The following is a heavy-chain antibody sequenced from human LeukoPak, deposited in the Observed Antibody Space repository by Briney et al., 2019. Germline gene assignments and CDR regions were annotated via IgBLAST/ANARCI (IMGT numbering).Heavy chain of an antibody. V-gene: IGHV3-48*03. D-gene: IGHD1-1*01. J-gene: IGHJ3*02. CDR1: GFTFSSYE. CDR3: ARDYLVGGTDAFDI. CDR2: IGGSGSTI. Sequence: GRSLRLSCAASGFTFSSYEMNWVRQAPGKGLEWVSYIGGSGSTIYYADSVKGRFTISRDNAKNSLYLQMNRLRGEDTAVYYCARDYLVGGTDAFDIWGQGTMVTVSS.